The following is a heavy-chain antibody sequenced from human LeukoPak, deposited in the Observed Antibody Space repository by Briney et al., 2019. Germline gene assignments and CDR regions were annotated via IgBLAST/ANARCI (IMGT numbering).Heavy chain of an antibody. CDR3: ARPYYDFWSGYSRYGMDV. D-gene: IGHD3-3*01. V-gene: IGHV4-39*01. J-gene: IGHJ6*02. Sequence: PSETLSLTCTVSGGSISSSSYYWGWTRQPPGKGLEWIGSIYYSGSTYYNPSLKSRVTISVDTSKNQFSLKLSSVTAADTAVYYCARPYYDFWSGYSRYGMDVWGQGTTVTVSS. CDR1: GGSISSSSYY. CDR2: IYYSGST.